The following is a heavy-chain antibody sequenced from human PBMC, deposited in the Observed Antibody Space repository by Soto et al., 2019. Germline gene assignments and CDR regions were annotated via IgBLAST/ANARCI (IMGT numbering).Heavy chain of an antibody. Sequence: QVQLVQSGAEVKKPGSSVKVSCKASGGTFSSYAISWVRQAPGQGLEWMGGVIPIFGTANYAQKFQGRVTITADESTSTAYMELSSLRAEDTAVYYGAGYRVGMIVVVARPTFGSWGQGTLVTVSS. CDR2: VIPIFGTA. CDR3: AGYRVGMIVVVARPTFGS. CDR1: GGTFSSYA. J-gene: IGHJ4*02. V-gene: IGHV1-69*01. D-gene: IGHD3-22*01.